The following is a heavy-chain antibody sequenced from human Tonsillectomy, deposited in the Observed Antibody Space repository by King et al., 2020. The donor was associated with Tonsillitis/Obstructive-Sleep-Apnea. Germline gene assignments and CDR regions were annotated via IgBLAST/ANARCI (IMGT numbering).Heavy chain of an antibody. CDR1: GFSLNTSGMC. CDR3: ARTRVTATTDAFDI. Sequence: VTLKESGPALVKPTQTLTLTCTFSGFSLNTSGMCLTWIRQPPGKALEWLARIAWDDDKYYSRSLKTRLTISKDTSKNQVVLTMTNLDRVDTAKYYCARTRVTATTDAFDIWGQGTMVTVSS. D-gene: IGHD1-7*01. J-gene: IGHJ3*02. V-gene: IGHV2-70*11. CDR2: IAWDDDK.